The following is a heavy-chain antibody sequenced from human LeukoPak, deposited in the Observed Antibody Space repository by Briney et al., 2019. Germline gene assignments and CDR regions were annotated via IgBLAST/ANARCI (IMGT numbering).Heavy chain of an antibody. Sequence: GGSLRLSCAASGFTFSSYAMSWVRQAPGKGLEWVSAISGSGGSTYYADSVKGRFTISRDNSKNTLYLQMNSLRAEDTAVYCCAKGFLRGYPYYMDVWGKGTTVTVSS. CDR2: ISGSGGST. J-gene: IGHJ6*03. D-gene: IGHD3-22*01. V-gene: IGHV3-23*01. CDR1: GFTFSSYA. CDR3: AKGFLRGYPYYMDV.